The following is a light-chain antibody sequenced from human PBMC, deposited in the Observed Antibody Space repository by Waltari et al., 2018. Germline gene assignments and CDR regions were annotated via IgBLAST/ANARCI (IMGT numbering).Light chain of an antibody. CDR1: TSNIGRNV. CDR3: AAWDDSLNGVL. Sequence: QSVLTQPPSASGTPGQRVIISCSGGTSNIGRNVVVWYQQFPGTAPKLLMYNDNQRPAGVPDRCSGSKSGTSASLAISELQSEDEADYYCAAWDDSLNGVLIAGGTKLTVL. CDR2: NDN. J-gene: IGLJ2*01. V-gene: IGLV1-44*01.